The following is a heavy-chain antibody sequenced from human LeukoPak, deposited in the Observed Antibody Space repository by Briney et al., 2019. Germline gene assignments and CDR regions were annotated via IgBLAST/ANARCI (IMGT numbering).Heavy chain of an antibody. CDR3: ALGIAAAAGWFDP. V-gene: IGHV1-8*01. CDR1: GYTFTSYD. D-gene: IGHD6-13*01. Sequence: GASVKVSCKASGYTFTSYDINWVRQATGQGLEWMGWMNPNSGNTGYAQKFQGRVTMTRNTSISTAYMELSSLRSEDTAVYYCALGIAAAAGWFDPWGQGTLVTVSS. CDR2: MNPNSGNT. J-gene: IGHJ5*02.